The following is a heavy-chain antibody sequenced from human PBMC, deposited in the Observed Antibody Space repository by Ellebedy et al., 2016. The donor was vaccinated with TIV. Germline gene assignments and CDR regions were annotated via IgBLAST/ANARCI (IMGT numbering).Heavy chain of an antibody. Sequence: GESLKISXAASGFTFSSYAMSWVRQAPGKGLEWVSAISGSGGSTYYADSVKGRFTISRDNSKNTLYLQMNSLRAEDTAVYYCAKSWGGWSSFDYWGQGTLVTVSS. D-gene: IGHD3-16*01. CDR1: GFTFSSYA. V-gene: IGHV3-23*01. CDR3: AKSWGGWSSFDY. CDR2: ISGSGGST. J-gene: IGHJ4*02.